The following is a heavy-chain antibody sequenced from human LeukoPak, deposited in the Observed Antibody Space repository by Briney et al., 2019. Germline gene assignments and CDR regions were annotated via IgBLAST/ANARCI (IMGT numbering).Heavy chain of an antibody. J-gene: IGHJ6*02. CDR1: GYTFTSYW. Sequence: AGESLRISCKGSGYTFTSYWISWVRQKPGKGLEWMGRIDPSDSYTNYSPSFQGHVTITADQSISTAYLQWSSLKASDTAIYYCARHRDTIPADYYYGMDVWGQGTTVTVSS. CDR3: ARHRDTIPADYYYGMDV. CDR2: IDPSDSYT. V-gene: IGHV5-10-1*01. D-gene: IGHD5-18*01.